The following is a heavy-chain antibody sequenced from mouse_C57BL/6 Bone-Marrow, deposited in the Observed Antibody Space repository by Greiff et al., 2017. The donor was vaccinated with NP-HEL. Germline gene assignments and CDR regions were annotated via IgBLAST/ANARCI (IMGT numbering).Heavy chain of an antibody. CDR1: GYTFTDYY. Sequence: EVQLQQSGPVLVKPGASVKMSCKASGYTFTDYYMNWVKQSHGKSLEWIGVINPYNGGTSYNQKFKGKATLTVDKSSSTAYMELNSLTSEDSAVYYCARSGFITTVEDYFDYWGQGTTLTVSS. CDR3: ARSGFITTVEDYFDY. V-gene: IGHV1-19*01. CDR2: INPYNGGT. D-gene: IGHD1-1*01. J-gene: IGHJ2*01.